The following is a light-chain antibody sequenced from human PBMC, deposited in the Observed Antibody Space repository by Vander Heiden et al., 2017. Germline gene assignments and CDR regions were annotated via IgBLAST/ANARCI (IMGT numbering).Light chain of an antibody. V-gene: IGKV3-20*01. CDR2: DTS. CDR3: QQYGSSPQT. Sequence: VLTHSPAPLSFSPGESATLSCRASQSVSSSYLAWYQQKPGQAPRLLIYDTSSRATGIPDRFSGSGSGTDFTLTISRLEPEVFAVYYCQQYGSSPQTFGQGTKVEIK. J-gene: IGKJ1*01. CDR1: QSVSSSY.